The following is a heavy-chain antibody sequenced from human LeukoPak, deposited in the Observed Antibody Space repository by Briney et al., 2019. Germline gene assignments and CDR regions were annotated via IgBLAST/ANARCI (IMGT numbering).Heavy chain of an antibody. CDR1: GFTFSSYA. J-gene: IGHJ5*02. V-gene: IGHV3-23*01. Sequence: GGSLRLSCAASGFTFSSYAMHWVRQAPGKGLEWISSINENDGGTFYSDSVKGRFTVSRDNSKNTLYLQMNSLRAEDTAVYYCANQFVDIWGQGTLVIVSS. CDR3: ANQFVDI. D-gene: IGHD3-10*01. CDR2: INENDGGT.